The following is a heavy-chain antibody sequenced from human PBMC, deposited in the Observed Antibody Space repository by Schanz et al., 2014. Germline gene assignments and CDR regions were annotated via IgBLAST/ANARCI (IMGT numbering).Heavy chain of an antibody. CDR1: GFTFSSYA. Sequence: EVQLVESGGYLVQPGGSLRLSCSASGFTFSSYAMHWVRQAPGKGLEWLSYIATSSSTRHYADSVKGRVTISRDNAKNSVSLQMRRLRVEDTAVYYCASGVHVSSLQKGLQFWGRGTLVIVSS. CDR2: IATSSSTR. CDR3: ASGVHVSSLQKGLQF. V-gene: IGHV3-48*01. J-gene: IGHJ1*01. D-gene: IGHD3-10*01.